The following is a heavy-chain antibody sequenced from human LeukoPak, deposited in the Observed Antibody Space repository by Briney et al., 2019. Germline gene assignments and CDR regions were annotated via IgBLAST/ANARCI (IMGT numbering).Heavy chain of an antibody. D-gene: IGHD3-3*01. V-gene: IGHV4-59*11. CDR2: ISNSGST. Sequence: SETLSLTCTVCGGSISSHYWTWIRQSPVKGLEWIGDISNSGSTSYNPSLKSRVTISIDTSKNQFSLKLSSVTAADTAVYYCGRDALGGYFSYYYMDVWGKGTTVTVSS. CDR1: GGSISSHY. J-gene: IGHJ6*03. CDR3: GRDALGGYFSYYYMDV.